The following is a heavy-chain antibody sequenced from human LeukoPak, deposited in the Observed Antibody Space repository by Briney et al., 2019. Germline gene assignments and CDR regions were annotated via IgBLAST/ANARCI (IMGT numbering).Heavy chain of an antibody. CDR2: ISSSGSSV. Sequence: GGSLRLSCAASGFTFSDYYMNWIRQAPGKGLEWVSYISSSGSSVSYADSVKGRFTVSRDNAKNSLYLQMNYLRAEDTAVYYCARASDESYSETDYWGQGTLVTVSS. CDR3: ARASDESYSETDY. CDR1: GFTFSDYY. J-gene: IGHJ4*02. V-gene: IGHV3-11*04. D-gene: IGHD1-26*01.